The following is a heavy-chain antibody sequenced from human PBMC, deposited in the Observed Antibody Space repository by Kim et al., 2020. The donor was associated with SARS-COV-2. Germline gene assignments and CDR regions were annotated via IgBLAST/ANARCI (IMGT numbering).Heavy chain of an antibody. J-gene: IGHJ5*02. V-gene: IGHV4-39*02. CDR2: IYYSGST. CDR3: ARDIRGALRGIVVVPAATFDP. Sequence: SETLSLTCTVSGGSIISSSYYWGWIRQPPGKGLEWIGSIYYSGSTYYNPSLKSRVTISVDTSKNQFSLKLSSVTAADTAVYYCARDIRGALRGIVVVPAATFDPWGQGTLVTVSS. CDR1: GGSIISSSYY. D-gene: IGHD2-2*01.